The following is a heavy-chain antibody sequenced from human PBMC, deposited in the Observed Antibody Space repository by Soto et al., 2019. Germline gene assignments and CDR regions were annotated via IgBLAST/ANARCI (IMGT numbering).Heavy chain of an antibody. Sequence: SETLSLTCAVYGGSFIGYYWNWIRQPPGKGLEWIGEINHSGSTNYNPSLKSRFTISLDTSKNQFSLRLSSVTAADTAVYYCATAYYNFWSGFSQKYYFDFWGQGTLVTVSS. CDR3: ATAYYNFWSGFSQKYYFDF. J-gene: IGHJ4*02. CDR2: INHSGST. D-gene: IGHD3-3*01. CDR1: GGSFIGYY. V-gene: IGHV4-34*01.